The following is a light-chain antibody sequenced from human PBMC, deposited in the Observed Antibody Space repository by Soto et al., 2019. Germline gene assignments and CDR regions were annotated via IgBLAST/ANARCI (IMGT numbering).Light chain of an antibody. CDR2: DVS. J-gene: IGLJ1*01. CDR3: TSYTTSSTYV. Sequence: QSALTQPPSVSGSPGQSVAISCTGTSSDVGSYNRVSWNQQPPGTAPKLMIYDVSNRPSGVPDRFSGSKSGNTASLTISGLQAEDEADYYCTSYTTSSTYVFGTGTKLTVL. CDR1: SSDVGSYNR. V-gene: IGLV2-18*02.